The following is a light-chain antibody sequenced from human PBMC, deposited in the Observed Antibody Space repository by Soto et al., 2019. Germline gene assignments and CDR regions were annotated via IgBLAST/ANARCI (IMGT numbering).Light chain of an antibody. J-gene: IGKJ5*01. V-gene: IGKV2D-29*02. Sequence: VMTQTPLSLSVTPGQPASISCKSSQSLLHITGETFLFWYLQKPGQSPQLLIYEVSTRVSGVPDRFSGSGSGTDFTLEISRVETDDVGIYYCMQSTQLPPTFGQGTRPEIK. CDR1: QSLLHITGETF. CDR3: MQSTQLPPT. CDR2: EVS.